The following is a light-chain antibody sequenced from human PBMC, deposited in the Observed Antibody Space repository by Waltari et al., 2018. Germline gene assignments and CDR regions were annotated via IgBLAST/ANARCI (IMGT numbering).Light chain of an antibody. CDR3: CSYAGSGTLDVV. J-gene: IGLJ2*01. Sequence: QSALTQPASVSGSPGQSITISCTGASSDFGSYNLVSWYQQHPGKAPKVMIYEVTKRPSGVADRVSGARSGNTASLTISGLQPEDEADYYCCSYAGSGTLDVVFGGGTKLTVL. V-gene: IGLV2-23*02. CDR2: EVT. CDR1: SSDFGSYNL.